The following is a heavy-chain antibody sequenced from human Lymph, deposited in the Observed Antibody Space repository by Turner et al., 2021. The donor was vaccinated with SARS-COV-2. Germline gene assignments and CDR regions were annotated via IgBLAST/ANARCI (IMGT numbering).Heavy chain of an antibody. CDR3: ACALYYYYGMDV. CDR2: ISYDGGHK. V-gene: IGHV3-30*03. Sequence: QVQLVESGGGVVQPGRSLRLSCAASGFTFISYGMHWVRQAPGKGLEWVAVISYDGGHKSYADSGKGRFTISRDNSKNTLYLQMISLRAEDTAVYYCACALYYYYGMDVWGQGTTVTVSS. J-gene: IGHJ6*02. CDR1: GFTFISYG.